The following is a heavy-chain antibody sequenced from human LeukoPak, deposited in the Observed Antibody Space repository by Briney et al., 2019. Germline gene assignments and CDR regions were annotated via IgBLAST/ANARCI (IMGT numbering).Heavy chain of an antibody. V-gene: IGHV3-23*01. J-gene: IGHJ4*02. D-gene: IGHD1-1*01. CDR3: ADSERSNWNYYFDY. CDR1: GFTFSSYA. Sequence: GGSLRLSCAASGFTFSSYAMTWVRQAPGKGLEWVSTISGGGSTYYADSVKGRFTISRDNSKNTLYLQVNSLRAEDTAVYYCADSERSNWNYYFDYWGQGTLVTVSS. CDR2: ISGGGST.